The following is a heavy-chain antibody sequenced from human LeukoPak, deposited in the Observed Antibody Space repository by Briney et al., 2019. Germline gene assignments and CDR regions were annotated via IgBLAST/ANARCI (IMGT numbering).Heavy chain of an antibody. J-gene: IGHJ4*02. Sequence: GGSLRLSCAASGFTFSSYSMNWVRQAPGKGLEWVSYISSSSSTIYYADSVKGRFTISRDNAKNSLYLQMNSPRAEDTAVYYCARGGAAAAYWGQGTLVTVSS. D-gene: IGHD6-13*01. V-gene: IGHV3-48*01. CDR1: GFTFSSYS. CDR3: ARGGAAAAY. CDR2: ISSSSSTI.